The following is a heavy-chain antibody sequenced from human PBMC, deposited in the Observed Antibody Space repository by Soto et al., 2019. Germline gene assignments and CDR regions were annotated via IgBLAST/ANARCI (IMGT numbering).Heavy chain of an antibody. D-gene: IGHD3-22*01. CDR1: GFSVSSSY. CDR2: IYVGGST. Sequence: GGSLRLSCVTSGFSVSSSYMTWVRQAPGKGLEWVSIIYVGGSTYYADSVKGRFTISRANSKDTLYLQMNSLRAEDTAIYYCAREKHFYESSGVYRGGFDMWGQGTTVTVSS. V-gene: IGHV3-53*01. J-gene: IGHJ3*02. CDR3: AREKHFYESSGVYRGGFDM.